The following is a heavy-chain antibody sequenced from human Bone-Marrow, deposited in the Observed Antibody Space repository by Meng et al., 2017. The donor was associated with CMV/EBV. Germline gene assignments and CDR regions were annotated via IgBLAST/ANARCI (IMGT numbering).Heavy chain of an antibody. D-gene: IGHD2-15*01. CDR3: AITLRGYCSGGSCYEGSVDP. CDR1: GFTFSSYS. Sequence: GESLKISCAASGFTFSSYSMNWVRQAPGKGLEWVAVLSRDGSNKYYAEPVKGRSTISRDNSKNTLYLQMNSLRAEDTAVYYCAITLRGYCSGGSCYEGSVDPWGQGTLVTVSS. V-gene: IGHV3-30*03. J-gene: IGHJ5*02. CDR2: LSRDGSNK.